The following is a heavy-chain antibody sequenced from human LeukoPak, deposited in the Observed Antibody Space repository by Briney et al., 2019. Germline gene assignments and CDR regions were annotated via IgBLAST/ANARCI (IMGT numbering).Heavy chain of an antibody. CDR2: IYYSGST. J-gene: IGHJ5*02. CDR3: ARKINSSSWTNWFDP. Sequence: PSETLSLTCTVSGGSISSYYWSWIRQPPGKGLEWIGYIYYSGSTNYNPSLKSRVTISVDTSKNQFSLKLSSVTAADTAVYYCARKINSSSWTNWFDPWGQGTLVTVSS. CDR1: GGSISSYY. D-gene: IGHD6-13*01. V-gene: IGHV4-59*08.